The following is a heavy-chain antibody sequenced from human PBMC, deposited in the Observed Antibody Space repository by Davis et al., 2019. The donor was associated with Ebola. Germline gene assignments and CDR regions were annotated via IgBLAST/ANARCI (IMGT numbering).Heavy chain of an antibody. D-gene: IGHD2-15*01. J-gene: IGHJ4*02. Sequence: GESLKISCRGSGYSFTSYWIGWVRQMPGKGLEWMGIIYPGDSDTRYSPSFQGQVTISADKSISTAYLQWSSLKASDTAMYYCARGSVVVAAVFDYWGQGTLVTVSS. CDR2: IYPGDSDT. V-gene: IGHV5-51*01. CDR3: ARGSVVVAAVFDY. CDR1: GYSFTSYW.